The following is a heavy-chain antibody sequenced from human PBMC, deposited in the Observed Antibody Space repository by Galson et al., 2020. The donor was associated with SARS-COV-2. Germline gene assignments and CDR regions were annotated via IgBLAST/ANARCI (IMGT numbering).Heavy chain of an antibody. V-gene: IGHV4-30-4*01. CDR2: IYYSGST. CDR1: GGSISSGDYY. CDR3: ASAQRGTIFGVVRYFDY. D-gene: IGHD3-3*01. Sequence: SETLSLTCTVSGGSISSGDYYWSWIRQPPGKGLEWIGYIYYSGSTYYNPSLKSRVTISVDTSKNQFSLKLSSVTAADTAVYYCASAQRGTIFGVVRYFDYWGQGTLVTVSS. J-gene: IGHJ4*02.